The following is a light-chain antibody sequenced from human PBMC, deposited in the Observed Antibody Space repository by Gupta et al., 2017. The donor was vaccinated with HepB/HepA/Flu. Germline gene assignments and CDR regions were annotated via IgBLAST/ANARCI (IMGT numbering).Light chain of an antibody. CDR3: QQDKKWSPIS. J-gene: IGKJ4*01. V-gene: IGKV3-15*01. Sequence: TQSPATVSLSPGEVATLSCRASQSLTNTLAWYQHKPGLAPRLLIYDATVRAAGIPARFSGSGYGTDFTLTISSRQSEDFAVYYCQQDKKWSPISFGGGTRVEIK. CDR2: DAT. CDR1: QSLTNT.